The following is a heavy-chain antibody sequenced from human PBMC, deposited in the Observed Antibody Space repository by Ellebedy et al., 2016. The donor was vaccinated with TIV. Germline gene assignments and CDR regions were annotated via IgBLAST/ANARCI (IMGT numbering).Heavy chain of an antibody. CDR2: IYQDGSQK. Sequence: GESLKISCAASGFTFRSYWMGWVRQAPGKGLEWVANIYQDGSQKYYVDSVKGRFTISRDNAKNSLYLQMNSLKVEDTAVYYCERRGSYGDYAVQINNWFDSWGQGTLVTVFS. J-gene: IGHJ5*01. CDR1: GFTFRSYW. CDR3: ERRGSYGDYAVQINNWFDS. D-gene: IGHD4-17*01. V-gene: IGHV3-7*01.